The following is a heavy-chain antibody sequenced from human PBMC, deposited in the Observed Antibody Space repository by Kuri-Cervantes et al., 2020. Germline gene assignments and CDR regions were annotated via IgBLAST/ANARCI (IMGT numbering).Heavy chain of an antibody. CDR3: ASLSSKMATTGGY. J-gene: IGHJ4*02. V-gene: IGHV3-9*01. D-gene: IGHD5-24*01. Sequence: GGSLRLSCAASGFTFDDYAMHWVRQGPGKGLEWVSGISWNSGSIGYADSVKGRFTISRDNAKNSLYLQMNSLRDEDTAVYYCASLSSKMATTGGYWGQGTLVTVSS. CDR1: GFTFDDYA. CDR2: ISWNSGSI.